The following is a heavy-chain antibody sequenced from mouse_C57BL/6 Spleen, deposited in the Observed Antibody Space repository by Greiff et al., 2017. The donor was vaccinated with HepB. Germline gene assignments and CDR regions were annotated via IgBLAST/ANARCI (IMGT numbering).Heavy chain of an antibody. CDR2: IYPGDGDT. D-gene: IGHD3-2*02. CDR3: VDQGAY. V-gene: IGHV1-82*01. CDR1: GYAFSSSW. J-gene: IGHJ3*01. Sequence: VKVVESGPELVKPGASVKISCKASGYAFSSSWMNWVKQRPGKGLEWIGRIYPGDGDTNYNGKFKGKATLTADKSSSTAYMQLSSLTSEDSAVYFCVDQGAYWGQGTLVTVSA.